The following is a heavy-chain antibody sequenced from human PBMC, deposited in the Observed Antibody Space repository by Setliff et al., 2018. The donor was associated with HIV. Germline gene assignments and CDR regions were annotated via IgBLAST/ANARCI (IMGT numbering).Heavy chain of an antibody. CDR3: AKGVKWLAP. CDR1: GFSFRSYG. J-gene: IGHJ5*02. Sequence: GGSLRLSCAASGFSFRSYGMHWVRQAPGKGLEWVAVIWFDASYKYHADSVEGRFTISRDNSINIVYLHMNSLIAEDTAVYYCAKGVKWLAPWGRGTLVTVSS. V-gene: IGHV3-33*06. CDR2: IWFDASYK. D-gene: IGHD2-21*01.